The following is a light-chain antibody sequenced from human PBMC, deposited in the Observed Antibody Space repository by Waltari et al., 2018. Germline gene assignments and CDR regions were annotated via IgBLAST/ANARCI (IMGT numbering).Light chain of an antibody. CDR3: SSYTSRSTLGI. J-gene: IGLJ2*01. CDR1: RSDVGGYDS. Sequence: QSALTQPASVSGSPGQSITLSCSGTRSDVGGYDSVPWSQQPPRKAPQLLIYDASNRPSGVSNRFSGSKSDNTASLTISGLQAEDEADYYCSSYTSRSTLGIFGGGTKLTVL. CDR2: DAS. V-gene: IGLV2-14*03.